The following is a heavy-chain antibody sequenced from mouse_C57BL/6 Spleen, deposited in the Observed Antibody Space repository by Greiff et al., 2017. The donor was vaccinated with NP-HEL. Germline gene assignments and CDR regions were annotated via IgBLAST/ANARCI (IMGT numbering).Heavy chain of an antibody. V-gene: IGHV2-2*01. CDR2: IWSGGST. CDR1: GFSLTSYG. Sequence: VQLQQSGPGLVQPSQSLSITCTVSGFSLTSYGVHWVRQAPGKGLEWLGVIWSGGSTDYNAAFISRRSISKDNSKSQVFFKMNSLQADDTAIYYCARNYGYDGFAYWGQGTLVTVSA. J-gene: IGHJ3*01. D-gene: IGHD2-2*01. CDR3: ARNYGYDGFAY.